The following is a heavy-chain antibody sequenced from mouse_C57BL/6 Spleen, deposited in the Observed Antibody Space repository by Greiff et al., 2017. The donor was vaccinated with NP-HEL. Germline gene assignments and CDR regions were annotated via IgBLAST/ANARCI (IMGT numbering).Heavy chain of an antibody. CDR3: ARDDYYGSSYAMDY. CDR2: ISYDGSN. J-gene: IGHJ4*01. V-gene: IGHV3-6*01. CDR1: GYSITSGYY. D-gene: IGHD1-1*01. Sequence: EVQRVESGPGLVKPSQSLSLTCSVTGYSITSGYYWNWIRQFPGNKLEWMGYISYDGSNNYNPSLKNRISITRDTSKNQFFLKLNSVTTEDTATYYCARDDYYGSSYAMDYWGQGTSVTVSS.